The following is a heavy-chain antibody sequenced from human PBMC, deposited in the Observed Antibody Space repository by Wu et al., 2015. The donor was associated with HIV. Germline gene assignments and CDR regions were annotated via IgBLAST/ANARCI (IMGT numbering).Heavy chain of an antibody. J-gene: IGHJ6*02. CDR3: ARNTDSVATSLYSLGV. CDR1: GGSFNNYA. D-gene: IGHD5-12*01. CDR2: INPLFGTT. Sequence: QVQLVQSGAEVKKPGSSVKVSCKTSGGSFNNYAINWVRQAPGQGLEWMGGINPLFGTTKHAQKFQDRVTFTTDESKTTAYMELSSLRSEDTAVYYCARNTDSVATSLYSLGVWGHGTTVTVSS. V-gene: IGHV1-69*05.